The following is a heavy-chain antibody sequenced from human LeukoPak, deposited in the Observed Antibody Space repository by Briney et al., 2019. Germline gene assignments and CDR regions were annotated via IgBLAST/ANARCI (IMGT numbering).Heavy chain of an antibody. CDR3: ARRAGDYSHPYDY. Sequence: GGSLRLSCAVSGFTFSSSGMSWVRQAPGKRLEWASAITGGGGTTFYADSVKGRFTISRDNSKNTLYLQMNTLRAEDTAVYYCARRAGDYSHPYDYWGQGTLVTVSS. D-gene: IGHD3-22*01. V-gene: IGHV3-23*01. J-gene: IGHJ4*02. CDR1: GFTFSSSG. CDR2: ITGGGGTT.